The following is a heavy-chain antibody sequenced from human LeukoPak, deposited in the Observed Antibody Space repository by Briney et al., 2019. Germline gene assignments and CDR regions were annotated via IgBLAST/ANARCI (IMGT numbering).Heavy chain of an antibody. J-gene: IGHJ4*02. D-gene: IGHD2-15*01. Sequence: ASVKVSCKASGGTFSSYAISWVRQAPGQGLEWMGGIIPIFGTANYAQKFQGRVTITADESTSTAYMELSSLRSEDTAVYYCARDRIRGGYHDYWGQGTLVTVSP. V-gene: IGHV1-69*01. CDR1: GGTFSSYA. CDR3: ARDRIRGGYHDY. CDR2: IIPIFGTA.